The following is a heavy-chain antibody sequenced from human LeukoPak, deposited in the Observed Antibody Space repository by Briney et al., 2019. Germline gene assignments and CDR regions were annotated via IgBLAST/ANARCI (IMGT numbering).Heavy chain of an antibody. J-gene: IGHJ4*02. CDR1: GFTVSSNY. V-gene: IGHV3-53*05. D-gene: IGHD4-23*01. CDR2: IYSGGST. Sequence: GGSLRLSCAASGFTVSSNYMSWVRQAPGKGLEWVSVIYSGGSTYYADSVKGRFTISRDNSKNTLYLQMNSLRAEDTAVYYCAKDSSPTHGGNTDYWGQGTLVTVSS. CDR3: AKDSSPTHGGNTDY.